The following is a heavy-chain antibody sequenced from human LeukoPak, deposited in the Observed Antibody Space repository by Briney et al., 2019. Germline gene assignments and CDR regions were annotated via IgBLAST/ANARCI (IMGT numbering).Heavy chain of an antibody. V-gene: IGHV4-31*03. D-gene: IGHD5-12*01. CDR1: AGSISSGCYY. CDR2: IHYSGST. Sequence: SETLSLTCTVSAGSISSGCYYWIWIRQQTGKGLEWFGHIHYSGSTYHNPSLKSRVTISADTSKNQLCLKLSSVTAADRAVYYCARARSGYGVFDYWGQGTLVTVST. J-gene: IGHJ4*02. CDR3: ARARSGYGVFDY.